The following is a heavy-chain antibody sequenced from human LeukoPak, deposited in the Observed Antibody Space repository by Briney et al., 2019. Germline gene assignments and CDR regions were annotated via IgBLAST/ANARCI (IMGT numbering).Heavy chain of an antibody. CDR3: ASGSRRFDY. CDR2: ISGSSTNI. Sequence: GGSPRLSCAASGFTFSSYSMNWVRQAPGKGLEWVSYISGSSTNIYYADSVKGRFTISRDNAKNSLCLQMNSLRAEDTAVYYRASGSRRFDYWGQGTLVTVSS. J-gene: IGHJ4*02. D-gene: IGHD5-12*01. V-gene: IGHV3-48*01. CDR1: GFTFSSYS.